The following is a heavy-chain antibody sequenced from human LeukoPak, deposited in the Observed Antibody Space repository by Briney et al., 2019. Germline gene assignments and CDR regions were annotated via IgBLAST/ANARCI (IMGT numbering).Heavy chain of an antibody. Sequence: HGESLKISCKGSGYSFTSYWIGWVRQMPGKGLEWMGIIYPGDSDTRYSPSFQGQVTISADKSISTAYLQWSSLKASDTAMYYCARPADTAMAPFDYWGQGTLVTVSS. V-gene: IGHV5-51*01. D-gene: IGHD5-18*01. CDR2: IYPGDSDT. CDR3: ARPADTAMAPFDY. CDR1: GYSFTSYW. J-gene: IGHJ4*02.